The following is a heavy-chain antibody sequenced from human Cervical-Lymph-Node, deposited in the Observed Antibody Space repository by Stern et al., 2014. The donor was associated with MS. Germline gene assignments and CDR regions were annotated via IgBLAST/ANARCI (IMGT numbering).Heavy chain of an antibody. CDR2: IYYSGST. J-gene: IGHJ2*01. V-gene: IGHV4-39*01. CDR1: GGSISSSSYY. Sequence: QVQLQESGPGLVKPSETLSLTCTVSGGSISSSSYYWGWIRQPPGKGLEWIGSIYYSGSTYYNPSLQSRVTISVDTSQNQFSLKLSSVTAADTAVYYCARLLEDYWYFDLWGRGTLVTVSS. CDR3: ARLLEDYWYFDL.